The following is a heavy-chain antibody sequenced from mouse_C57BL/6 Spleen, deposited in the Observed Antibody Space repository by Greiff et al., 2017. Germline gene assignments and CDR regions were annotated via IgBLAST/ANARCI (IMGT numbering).Heavy chain of an antibody. Sequence: VHVKQSGAELVRPGASVKLSCTASGFNIKDYYMHWVKQRPEQGLEWIGRIDPEDGDTEYAPKFQGKATMTSDTTSNTAYLQLSSLTSEDTAVYYCTGEDYDGAAYWGQGTLVTVSA. CDR2: IDPEDGDT. V-gene: IGHV14-1*01. D-gene: IGHD2-4*01. J-gene: IGHJ3*01. CDR3: TGEDYDGAAY. CDR1: GFNIKDYY.